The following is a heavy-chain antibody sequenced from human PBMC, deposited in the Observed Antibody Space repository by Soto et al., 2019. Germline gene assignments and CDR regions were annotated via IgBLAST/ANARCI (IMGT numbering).Heavy chain of an antibody. D-gene: IGHD3-10*01. V-gene: IGHV4-30-4*01. J-gene: IGHJ4*02. CDR3: ARKASGTSRFDY. Sequence: QVQLQESGPGLVKPSQTLSLTCTVSGGSINTGDYWWSWIRQPPGKGLEWIGFIYYSGTTYYNPYLKSRLTISLDASKNQFSLNLSSVTAADTAVFYCARKASGTSRFDYWGQGTLVTVSS. CDR2: IYYSGTT. CDR1: GGSINTGDYW.